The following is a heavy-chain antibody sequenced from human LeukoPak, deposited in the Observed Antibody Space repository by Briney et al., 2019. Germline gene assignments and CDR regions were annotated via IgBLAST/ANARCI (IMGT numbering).Heavy chain of an antibody. V-gene: IGHV3-23*01. CDR2: INSSGGST. Sequence: PGGSLRLSCAASGFTFSSYAMSWVRQPPGKGLEWVSAINSSGGSTYYADSVKGRFTISRDNSKNTLYLQMNSLRAEDTAVYYCAKDRGLRYFDWLLTIWGQGTLVTVSS. CDR1: GFTFSSYA. J-gene: IGHJ4*02. D-gene: IGHD3-9*01. CDR3: AKDRGLRYFDWLLTI.